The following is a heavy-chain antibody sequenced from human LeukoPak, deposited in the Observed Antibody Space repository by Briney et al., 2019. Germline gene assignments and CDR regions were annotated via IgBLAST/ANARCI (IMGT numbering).Heavy chain of an antibody. D-gene: IGHD6-19*01. CDR2: IYYSGST. Sequence: PSETLSLTCTVSGGSISSYYWSWIRQPPGKGLEWIGYIYYSGSTNYNPSLKSRVTISVDTSKNQFSLKLSSVTAADTAVCYCARHGPRSPPVAGRLVPGEIDYWGQGTLVTVSS. CDR3: ARHGPRSPPVAGRLVPGEIDY. V-gene: IGHV4-59*08. J-gene: IGHJ4*02. CDR1: GGSISSYY.